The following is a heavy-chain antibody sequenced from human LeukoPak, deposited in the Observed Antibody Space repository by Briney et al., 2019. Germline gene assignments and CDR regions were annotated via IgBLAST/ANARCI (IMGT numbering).Heavy chain of an antibody. CDR3: ARDYEIY. CDR1: GFIFSHFS. V-gene: IGHV3-21*01. Sequence: GGSLRLSCAASGFIFSHFSMNWVRQAPGKGLEWVSSISSSSSYIYYGDSVKGRFTISRDNAKDSLYLQMNSLRAEDTAVYYCARDYEIYWGQGTLVTVSS. D-gene: IGHD5-12*01. J-gene: IGHJ4*02. CDR2: ISSSSSYI.